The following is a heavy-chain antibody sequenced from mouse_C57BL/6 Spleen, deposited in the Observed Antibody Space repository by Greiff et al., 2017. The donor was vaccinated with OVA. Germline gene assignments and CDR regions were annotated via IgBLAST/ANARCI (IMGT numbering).Heavy chain of an antibody. J-gene: IGHJ1*03. CDR3: ARREDPDWYFDV. Sequence: EVQLVASWGDLVKPGGSLKLTCAASGFTFSSYGMSWVRQTPDKRLEWVATISSGGSYTYYPDSVKGRVTISRDNAKNTLYLKMSSLKSEDTALYYCARREDPDWYFDVWGTGTPVTVSS. V-gene: IGHV5-6*01. CDR2: ISSGGSYT. CDR1: GFTFSSYG.